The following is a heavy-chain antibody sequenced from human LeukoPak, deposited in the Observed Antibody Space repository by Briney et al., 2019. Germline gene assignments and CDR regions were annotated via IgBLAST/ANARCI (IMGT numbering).Heavy chain of an antibody. V-gene: IGHV3-30-3*01. CDR3: AKEYLSGFDP. CDR1: GFTFSSYT. J-gene: IGHJ5*02. D-gene: IGHD1-14*01. CDR2: ISHDGNNK. Sequence: GGSLRLSCAVSGFTFSSYTMVWVRQAPGKGLEGVAIISHDGNNKYYADSVKGRFTISRDNSKNTLYLQMNSLRAEDTAVYYCAKEYLSGFDPWGQGTLVTVSS.